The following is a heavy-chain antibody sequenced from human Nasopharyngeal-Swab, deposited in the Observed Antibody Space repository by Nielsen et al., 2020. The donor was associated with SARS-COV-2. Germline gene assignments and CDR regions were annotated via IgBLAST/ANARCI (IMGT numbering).Heavy chain of an antibody. CDR3: ARDDCSSTSCYGRSNAFDI. CDR2: ISYDGSNK. D-gene: IGHD2-2*01. Sequence: VRKAPGKGLEWVAVISYDGSNKYYADSVKGRFTISRDNAKNSLYLQMNSLRDEDTAVYYCARDDCSSTSCYGRSNAFDIWGQGTMVTVSS. V-gene: IGHV3-30-3*01. J-gene: IGHJ3*02.